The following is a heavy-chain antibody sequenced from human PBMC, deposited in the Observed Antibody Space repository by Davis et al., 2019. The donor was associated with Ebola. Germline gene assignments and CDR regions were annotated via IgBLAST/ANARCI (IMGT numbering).Heavy chain of an antibody. D-gene: IGHD5-18*01. Sequence: MPGGSLRLSCNVSGGSISFYYWNWIRQAPGKGLEWIGDIFYNGITNYNPSLKSRLTISIDTSTNQFSLKLRSVTAADTAMYYCARANTGMVPPEIDYWGRGTLVTVSS. CDR2: IFYNGIT. CDR1: GGSISFYY. V-gene: IGHV4-59*01. CDR3: ARANTGMVPPEIDY. J-gene: IGHJ4*02.